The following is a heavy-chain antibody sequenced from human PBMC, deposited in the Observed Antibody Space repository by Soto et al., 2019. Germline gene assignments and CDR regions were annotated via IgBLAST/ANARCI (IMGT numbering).Heavy chain of an antibody. CDR3: AKYYFVSGSYYNHFDY. V-gene: IGHV3-23*01. Sequence: GGSLRLSCAASGFSFSNYATSWVRQTPGKGPEWVSTISPNGGTTFYADSVKGRFTISRDNSKNTLFLQMDSLRAEDTAIYYCAKYYFVSGSYYNHFDYWGQGTLVTVSS. J-gene: IGHJ4*02. CDR1: GFSFSNYA. D-gene: IGHD3-10*01. CDR2: ISPNGGTT.